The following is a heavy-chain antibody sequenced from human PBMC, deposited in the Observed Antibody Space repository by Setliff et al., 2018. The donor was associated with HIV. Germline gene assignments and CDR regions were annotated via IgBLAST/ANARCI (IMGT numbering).Heavy chain of an antibody. D-gene: IGHD3-9*01. CDR2: SNYSGSIT. CDR3: ARWTPKRGYGPAGYFPYYFDY. Sequence: SETRSLTCTVSGTSISNYYWRRIRQPPGKGLGWFGSSNYSGSITKFNPSLKSRVTISVDTSKNQFSLNLNSVTAADTAVYYCARWTPKRGYGPAGYFPYYFDYWGLGALVTVSS. CDR1: GTSISNYY. J-gene: IGHJ4*02. V-gene: IGHV4-59*01.